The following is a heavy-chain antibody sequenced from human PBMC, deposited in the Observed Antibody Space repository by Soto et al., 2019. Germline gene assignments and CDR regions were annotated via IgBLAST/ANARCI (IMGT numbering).Heavy chain of an antibody. Sequence: SETLSLTCTASGGSVSSGSYYWSWIRQPPGKGLEWSGYIYYSGSTNYNPSLKSRVTISVDTSKNQYSLKLSSVTAADTAVYYCARDGYYYDSSGYPHWGQGTLVTVSS. CDR2: IYYSGST. CDR1: GGSVSSGSYY. V-gene: IGHV4-61*01. J-gene: IGHJ4*02. D-gene: IGHD3-22*01. CDR3: ARDGYYYDSSGYPH.